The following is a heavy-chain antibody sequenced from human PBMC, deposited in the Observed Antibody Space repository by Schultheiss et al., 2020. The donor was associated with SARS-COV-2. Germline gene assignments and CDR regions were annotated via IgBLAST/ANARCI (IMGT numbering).Heavy chain of an antibody. CDR2: IYHSGST. J-gene: IGHJ3*02. Sequence: GSLRLSCAVSGYSISSGYYWGWIRQPPGKGLEWIGSIYHSGSTYYNPSLKSRVTISVDTSKNQFSLKLSSVTAADTAVYYCARAADAFDIWGQGTMVTVSS. CDR1: GYSISSGYY. CDR3: ARAADAFDI. V-gene: IGHV4-38-2*01.